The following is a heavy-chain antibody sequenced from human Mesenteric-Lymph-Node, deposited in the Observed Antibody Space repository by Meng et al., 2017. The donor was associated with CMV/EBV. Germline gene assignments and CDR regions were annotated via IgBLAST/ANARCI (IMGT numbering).Heavy chain of an antibody. CDR3: AREVLEVAYSMDV. CDR1: GFTFNSYW. CDR2: IKQDGSEK. J-gene: IGHJ6*02. V-gene: IGHV3-7*01. Sequence: GESLKISCAASGFTFNSYWMTWVRQAPGKGLEWVANIKQDGSEKNYVDSVKGRFSVSRDNAKNSLYLQMDTLRAEDTAVYYCAREVLEVAYSMDVWGQGTKVTVSS. D-gene: IGHD2-15*01.